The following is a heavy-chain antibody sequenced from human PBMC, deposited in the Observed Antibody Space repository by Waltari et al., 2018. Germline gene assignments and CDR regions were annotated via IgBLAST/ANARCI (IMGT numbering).Heavy chain of an antibody. CDR2: IYTSGST. CDR1: GGSISSYY. Sequence: QVQLQESGPGLVKPSETLSLTCTVSGGSISSYYWSWIRQPAGKGLEWIGRIYTSGSTNYNPSLKSRVTMSVDTSKNQFSLKLSSVTAADTAVYYCARDDFWSGYYHFDYWGQGTLVTVSS. D-gene: IGHD3-3*01. J-gene: IGHJ4*02. V-gene: IGHV4-4*07. CDR3: ARDDFWSGYYHFDY.